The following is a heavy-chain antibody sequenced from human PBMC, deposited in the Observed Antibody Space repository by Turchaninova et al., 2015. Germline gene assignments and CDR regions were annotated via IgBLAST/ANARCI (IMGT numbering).Heavy chain of an antibody. Sequence: QVTLKESGPVLVKPTETLTLTCPVSGFALRNAKMGGSWIRQPPGKALEWRAHTFSNDQTSYSHSLESRLTISKDTSKSQVVLTMTNMDPVDTGTYYCARMPSSTIQDYYYGLDVWGQGTTVTVSS. CDR1: GFALRNAKMG. CDR3: ARMPSSTIQDYYYGLDV. J-gene: IGHJ6*02. V-gene: IGHV2-26*01. D-gene: IGHD5/OR15-5a*01. CDR2: TFSNDQT.